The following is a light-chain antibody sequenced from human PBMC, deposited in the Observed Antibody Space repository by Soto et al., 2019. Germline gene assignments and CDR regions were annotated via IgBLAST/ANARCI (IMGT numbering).Light chain of an antibody. CDR2: GAS. J-gene: IGKJ1*01. CDR3: QHHNSYSQT. V-gene: IGKV1-5*01. CDR1: QSIRYY. Sequence: DIQLTQSPPTLSASVGDRVTITCRASQSIRYYLAWYQQMPGQAPKLLIYGASSLQSGVPSRFSGSGSGTEVTLTISSLQPDDFATYFCQHHNSYSQTFGQGTKVEIK.